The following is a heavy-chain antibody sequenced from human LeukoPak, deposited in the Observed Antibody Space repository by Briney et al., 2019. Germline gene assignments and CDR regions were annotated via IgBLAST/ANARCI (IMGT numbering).Heavy chain of an antibody. Sequence: GRSLRLSCAASGFTFSSYGMHWVRQAPGKGLEWVAVISYDGSNEYYADSVKGRFTISRDNSKNTLYLQMSSLRAEDTAVYYCAKVLNRGLPDYWGQGTLVTVPS. J-gene: IGHJ4*02. CDR1: GFTFSSYG. V-gene: IGHV3-30*18. CDR3: AKVLNRGLPDY. D-gene: IGHD2-21*01. CDR2: ISYDGSNE.